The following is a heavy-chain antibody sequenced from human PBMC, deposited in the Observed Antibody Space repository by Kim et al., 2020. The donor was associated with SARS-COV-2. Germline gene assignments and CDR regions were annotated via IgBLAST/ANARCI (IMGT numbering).Heavy chain of an antibody. D-gene: IGHD6-6*01. CDR3: ARRSSIAAKNWFDP. J-gene: IGHJ5*02. CDR1: GGSISSSSYY. Sequence: SETLSLTCTVSGGSISSSSYYWGWIRQPPGKGLEWIGSIYYSGSTYYNPSLKSRVTISVDTSKNQFSLKLSSVTAADTAVYYCARRSSIAAKNWFDPWGQGTLVTVSS. V-gene: IGHV4-39*01. CDR2: IYYSGST.